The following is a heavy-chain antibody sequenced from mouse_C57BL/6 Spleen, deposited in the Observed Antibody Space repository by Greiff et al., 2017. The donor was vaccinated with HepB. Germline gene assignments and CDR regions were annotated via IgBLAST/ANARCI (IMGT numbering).Heavy chain of an antibody. D-gene: IGHD2-1*01. CDR2: ISGGGGNT. V-gene: IGHV5-9*01. CDR1: GFTFSSYT. CDR3: ARHGNYGNYPYYYAMDY. Sequence: EVKLQESGGGLVKPGGSLKLSCAASGFTFSSYTMSWVRQTPEKRLEWVATISGGGGNTYYPDSVKGRFTISRDNAKNTLYLQMSSLRSEDTALYYGARHGNYGNYPYYYAMDYWGQGTSVTVSS. J-gene: IGHJ4*01.